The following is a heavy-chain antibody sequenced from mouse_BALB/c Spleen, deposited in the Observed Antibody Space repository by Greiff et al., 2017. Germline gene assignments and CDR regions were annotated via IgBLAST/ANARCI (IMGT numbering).Heavy chain of an antibody. CDR2: ISSGGGST. J-gene: IGHJ4*01. CDR1: GFAFSSYD. CDR3: ARTVGNYYAMDY. Sequence: DVMLVESGGGLVKPGGSLKLSCAASGFAFSSYDMSWVRQTPEKRLEWVAYISSGGGSTYYPDTVKGRFTISRDNAKNTLYLQMSSLKSEDTAMYYCARTVGNYYAMDYWGQGTSVTVSS. V-gene: IGHV5-12-1*01. D-gene: IGHD2-1*01.